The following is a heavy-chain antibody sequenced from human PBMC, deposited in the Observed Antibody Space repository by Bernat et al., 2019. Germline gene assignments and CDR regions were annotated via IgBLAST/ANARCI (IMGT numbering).Heavy chain of an antibody. CDR1: GYIFTDYY. CDR2: INPNSGGT. Sequence: QVQLVQSGAEVKKPGASVKVSCKASGYIFTDYYIHWMRQAPGQGPEWMGWINPNSGGTNHAQKFQGRVTMTRDTSISTVFMELYTLRSDDTAVYYCARAADGDYEFSFDIWGQGTMVTVSS. CDR3: ARAADGDYEFSFDI. V-gene: IGHV1-2*02. J-gene: IGHJ3*02. D-gene: IGHD4-17*01.